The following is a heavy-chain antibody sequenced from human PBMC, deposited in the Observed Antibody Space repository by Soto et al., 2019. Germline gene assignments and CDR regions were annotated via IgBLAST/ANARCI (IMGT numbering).Heavy chain of an antibody. CDR1: SGPSRSHN. Sequence: QVQLQQTGPGLVKPSETLSLTCTVSSGPSRSHNWGWIRQPPGRGLEWIGYVYDTGSTSYTPSLKGLASISANPSTTHITLTLISVTAADRAVYDCVRRGIGHLHGVVDVWGQGTTVSVS. CDR2: VYDTGST. J-gene: IGHJ6*02. V-gene: IGHV4-59*11. CDR3: VRRGIGHLHGVVDV. D-gene: IGHD3-16*01.